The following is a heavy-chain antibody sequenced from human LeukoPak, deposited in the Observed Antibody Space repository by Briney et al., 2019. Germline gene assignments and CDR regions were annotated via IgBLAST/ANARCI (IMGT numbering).Heavy chain of an antibody. J-gene: IGHJ4*02. CDR3: AKGDGFHATVAAAGTCYFDY. D-gene: IGHD6-13*01. Sequence: PGGSLRLSCAASGFTFSSYAMSWVRQAPGKGLEWVSAISGSGGSTYYADSVKGRFTISRDNSKNTLYLQMNSLRAEDTAVYYCAKGDGFHATVAAAGTCYFDYWGQGTLVTVSS. CDR1: GFTFSSYA. CDR2: ISGSGGST. V-gene: IGHV3-23*01.